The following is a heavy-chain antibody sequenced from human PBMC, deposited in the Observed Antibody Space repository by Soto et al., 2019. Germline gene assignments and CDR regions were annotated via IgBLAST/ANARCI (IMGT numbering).Heavy chain of an antibody. D-gene: IGHD3-3*01. J-gene: IGHJ4*02. CDR3: AKDGNYDFWSGEMTTGTTYFDY. Sequence: GGSLRLSCAAPGFTFDDYAMHWVRQAPGKGLEWVSGISWNSGSIGYADSVKGRFTISRDNAKNSLYLQMNSLRAEDTALYYCAKDGNYDFWSGEMTTGTTYFDYWGQGTLVTVSS. V-gene: IGHV3-9*01. CDR2: ISWNSGSI. CDR1: GFTFDDYA.